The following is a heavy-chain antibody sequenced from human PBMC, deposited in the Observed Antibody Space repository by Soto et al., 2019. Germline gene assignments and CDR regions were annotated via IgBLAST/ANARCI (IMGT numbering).Heavy chain of an antibody. D-gene: IGHD5-18*01. Sequence: GASVKVSCKTSGYTFTDYYTHWVRQAPGQGLEWMGGMNPKSGGAYFAQKFQGRVTLTRDTSIGTAYIEVNSLTSDDTAVYFCTRENIENSDGLYDAFDIWGQGTMVTVSS. CDR3: TRENIENSDGLYDAFDI. V-gene: IGHV1-2*02. J-gene: IGHJ3*02. CDR2: MNPKSGGA. CDR1: GYTFTDYY.